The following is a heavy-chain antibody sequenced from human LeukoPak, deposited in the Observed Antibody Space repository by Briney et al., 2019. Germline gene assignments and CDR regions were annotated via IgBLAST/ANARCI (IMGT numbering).Heavy chain of an antibody. Sequence: KSSETLSLTCTVSGGSISSSSYYWGWIRQPPGKGLEWIGYIYFSGSLYYSPSLKGRLTISVDTSKNQFSLKLSSVTAADTAVYYCARGGGGYDFYAFDYWGQGALVAVSS. CDR2: IYFSGSL. V-gene: IGHV4-30-4*08. D-gene: IGHD3/OR15-3a*01. J-gene: IGHJ4*02. CDR3: ARGGGGYDFYAFDY. CDR1: GGSISSSSYY.